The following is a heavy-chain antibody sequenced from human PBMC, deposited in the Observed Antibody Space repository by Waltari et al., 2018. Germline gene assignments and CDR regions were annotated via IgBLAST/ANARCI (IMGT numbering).Heavy chain of an antibody. Sequence: QVQLVQSGAEVKKPGSSVKVSCKASGGTFSSYAISWVRQAPGQGLEWMGVIIPIFGTANYAQKFQGRVTITTDESTSTAYMELSSLRSEDTAVYYCARSIVATIKYYYYYMDVWGKGTTVTVSS. CDR1: GGTFSSYA. CDR2: IIPIFGTA. J-gene: IGHJ6*03. D-gene: IGHD5-12*01. CDR3: ARSIVATIKYYYYYMDV. V-gene: IGHV1-69*05.